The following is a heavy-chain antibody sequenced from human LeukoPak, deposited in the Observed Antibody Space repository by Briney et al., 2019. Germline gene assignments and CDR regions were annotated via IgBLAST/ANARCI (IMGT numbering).Heavy chain of an antibody. CDR1: GRVLNSYS. Sequence: GVSVSLLCADSGRVLNSYSMKWVRQDPGKGLEWVSSISSSSSYIYYADSVKGRFTISRDNAKNSMDLQMNSLGTEDTAVYYCARVKRPRAIVGATHPPPPGGMDVWGQGTTVTVSS. V-gene: IGHV3-21*01. D-gene: IGHD1-26*01. J-gene: IGHJ6*02. CDR2: ISSSSSYI. CDR3: ARVKRPRAIVGATHPPPPGGMDV.